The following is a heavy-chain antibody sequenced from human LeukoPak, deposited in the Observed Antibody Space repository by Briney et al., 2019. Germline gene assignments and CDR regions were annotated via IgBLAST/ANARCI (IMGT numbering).Heavy chain of an antibody. CDR3: ARDCGITGVCY. V-gene: IGHV3-66*02. J-gene: IGHJ4*02. CDR2: IYSGGST. CDR1: GFTVSSNY. D-gene: IGHD1-20*01. Sequence: GGSLRLXCAASGFTVSSNYMSWVRQAPGKGLEWVSVIYSGGSTYYADSVKGRFTISRDNSKNTLYLQMNSLRAEDTAVYYCARDCGITGVCYWGQGTLVTVSS.